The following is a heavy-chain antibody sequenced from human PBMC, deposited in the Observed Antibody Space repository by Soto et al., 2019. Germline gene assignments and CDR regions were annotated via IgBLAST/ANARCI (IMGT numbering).Heavy chain of an antibody. V-gene: IGHV3-30-3*01. CDR2: ISYDGSNT. D-gene: IGHD1-7*01. J-gene: IGHJ5*02. CDR3: ARDFSGTTQAYTWCDP. CDR1: GFTFSSYA. Sequence: GGSLRLSCAASGFTFSSYAMHWVRQAPGKGLEWVAVISYDGSNTYYADSVKGRFTISRDNSKNTLYLQMSSLRAEDTAGYYCARDFSGTTQAYTWCDPWGQGTLVTVSS.